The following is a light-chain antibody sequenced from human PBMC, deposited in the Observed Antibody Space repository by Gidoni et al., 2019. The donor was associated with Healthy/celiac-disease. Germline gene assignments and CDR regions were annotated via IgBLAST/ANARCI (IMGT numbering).Light chain of an antibody. J-gene: IGKJ4*01. CDR3: QQYYSTLPT. V-gene: IGKV4-1*01. CDR1: QSVLYSSNNKNY. CDR2: WAS. Sequence: IVMTQSPDSLAGSLGERATINCKSSQSVLYSSNNKNYLAWYQQKPGQPPKLLISWASTRESGVPDRFSGSGSGTDFTLTISSLQAEDVAVYYCQQYYSTLPTFGGGTKVEIK.